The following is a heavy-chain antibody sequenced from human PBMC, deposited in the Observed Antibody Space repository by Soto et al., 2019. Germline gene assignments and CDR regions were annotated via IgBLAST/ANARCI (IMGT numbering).Heavy chain of an antibody. CDR1: SGSISSSNW. CDR3: ARRYGGYSGYYYYYYMDV. Sequence: SETLSLTCAVSSGSISSSNWWRWVRQPPGKGLEWIGEIYHSGSTNYNPSLKSRVTISVDKSKNQFSLKLSSVTAADTAVYYCARRYGGYSGYYYYYYMDVWGKGTTVTVSS. D-gene: IGHD5-12*01. J-gene: IGHJ6*03. V-gene: IGHV4-4*02. CDR2: IYHSGST.